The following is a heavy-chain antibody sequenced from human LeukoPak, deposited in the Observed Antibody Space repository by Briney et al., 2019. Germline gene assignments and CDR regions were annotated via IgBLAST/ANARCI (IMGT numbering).Heavy chain of an antibody. Sequence: SETLSLTCTVSGDSLSSSSYYWGWIRQPPGKGLEWIGSVYYSGSTYYNPSLKSRVTISVDTSKNQFSLNLSSVTAADTAFYYCARRHSRSWGGYFDIWGQGTMVTVSS. CDR2: VYYSGST. CDR3: ARRHSRSWGGYFDI. D-gene: IGHD6-13*01. V-gene: IGHV4-39*01. CDR1: GDSLSSSSYY. J-gene: IGHJ3*02.